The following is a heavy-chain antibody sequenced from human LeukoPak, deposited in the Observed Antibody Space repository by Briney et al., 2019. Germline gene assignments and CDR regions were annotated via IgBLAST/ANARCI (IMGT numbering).Heavy chain of an antibody. V-gene: IGHV4-4*07. J-gene: IGHJ4*02. D-gene: IGHD5-18*01. Sequence: SETLSLTCTVSGGSISSYYWSWIRQPAGKGLEWIGRIYTSGSTNYNPSLKSRVTISVDTSKNQFSLKLSSVTAADTAVYYCASSPSEDTAMDYWGQGTLVTVSS. CDR3: ASSPSEDTAMDY. CDR2: IYTSGST. CDR1: GGSISSYY.